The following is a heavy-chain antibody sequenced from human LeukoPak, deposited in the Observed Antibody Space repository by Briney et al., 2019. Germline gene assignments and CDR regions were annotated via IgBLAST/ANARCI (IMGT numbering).Heavy chain of an antibody. J-gene: IGHJ4*02. D-gene: IGHD3-9*01. CDR3: ARGAKYYDILTGYRGNLALDY. V-gene: IGHV1-18*04. Sequence: ASVKVSCKASGYTFISYGISWVRQAPGQGLEWMGWISAYNGNTNYAQKLQGRVTMTTDTSTSTAYMELRSLRSDDTAVYYCARGAKYYDILTGYRGNLALDYWGQGTLVTVSS. CDR1: GYTFISYG. CDR2: ISAYNGNT.